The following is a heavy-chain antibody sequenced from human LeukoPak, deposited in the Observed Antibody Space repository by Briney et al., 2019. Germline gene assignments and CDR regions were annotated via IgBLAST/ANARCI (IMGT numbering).Heavy chain of an antibody. CDR2: IYYGGST. CDR3: ARGDPNNWFDP. V-gene: IGHV4-31*03. J-gene: IGHJ5*02. Sequence: SETLSLTCTVSGGSISSGGYYWSWIRQHPGKGLEWIGYIYYGGSTYYNPSLKSRVTISVDTSKNQFSLKLSSVTAADTAVYYCARGDPNNWFDPWGQGTLVTVSS. CDR1: GGSISSGGYY.